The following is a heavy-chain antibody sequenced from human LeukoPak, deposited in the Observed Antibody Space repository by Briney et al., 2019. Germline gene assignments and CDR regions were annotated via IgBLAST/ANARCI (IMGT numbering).Heavy chain of an antibody. V-gene: IGHV3-74*01. CDR3: ARGYRSFDY. Sequence: AGGSLRLSCAASGFTFSNAWMSWVRQAPGKGLVWVSRINSDGSSTSYADSVKGRFTISRDNAKNTLYLQMNSLRAEDTAVYYCARGYRSFDYWGQGTLVTVSS. CDR1: GFTFSNAW. D-gene: IGHD1-1*01. J-gene: IGHJ4*02. CDR2: INSDGSST.